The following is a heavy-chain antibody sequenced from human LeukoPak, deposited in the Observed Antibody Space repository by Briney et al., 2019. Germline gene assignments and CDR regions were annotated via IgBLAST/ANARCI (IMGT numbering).Heavy chain of an antibody. V-gene: IGHV3-30*18. D-gene: IGHD3-9*01. CDR1: GFTFSSYG. J-gene: IGHJ4*02. Sequence: GGSLRLSCAASGFTFSSYGMHWVRQAPGKGLEWVAVISYDGSNKYYADSVKGRFTISRDNSKNTLYLQMNSLRAEDTAVYYCAKGIDILTAYHDYWGQGTLVTVSS. CDR2: ISYDGSNK. CDR3: AKGIDILTAYHDY.